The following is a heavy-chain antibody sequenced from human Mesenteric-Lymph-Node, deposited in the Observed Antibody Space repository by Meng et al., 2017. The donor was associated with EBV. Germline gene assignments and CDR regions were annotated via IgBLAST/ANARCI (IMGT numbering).Heavy chain of an antibody. CDR2: ISPFNGNT. J-gene: IGHJ4*02. CDR1: GYTFSAYG. D-gene: IGHD5-12*01. Sequence: QVELGPSGFEVTEPGAPVKATCNGSGYTFSAYGIRWVRQAPVQGLECMGWISPFNGNTNHDQNLQDRVTMTTDKFTTKVYMELRNLRSNDTCVYDCARDVLGSGDYWGQGTLVTVSS. V-gene: IGHV1-18*01. CDR3: ARDVLGSGDY.